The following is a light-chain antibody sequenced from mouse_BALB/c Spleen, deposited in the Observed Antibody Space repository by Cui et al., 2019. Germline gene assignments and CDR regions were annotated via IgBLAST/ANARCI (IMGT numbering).Light chain of an antibody. CDR2: SGS. Sequence: DVQITQSPSYLAASPGETITINCRASKSISKYLAWYQEKPGKTNKLLICSGSTLQSGIPSRFSGSGSGTDFTLTISSLEPEDFAMYYCQQHNEYPLTFGAGTKLELK. J-gene: IGKJ5*01. V-gene: IGKV16-104*01. CDR1: KSISKY. CDR3: QQHNEYPLT.